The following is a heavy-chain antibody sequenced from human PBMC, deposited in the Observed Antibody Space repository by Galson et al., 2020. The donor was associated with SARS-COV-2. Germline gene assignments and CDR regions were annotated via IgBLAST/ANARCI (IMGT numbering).Heavy chain of an antibody. CDR3: VIEAGTTYDWFDP. CDR2: IYYSGST. Sequence: SETLSLTCTVSGGSISSSSYYWGWIRQPPGKGLEWIGSIYYSGSTYYNPSLKSRVTISVDTSKNQFSLKLSSVTAADTAVYYCVIEAGTTYDWFDPWGQGTLVTVSS. CDR1: GGSISSSSYY. V-gene: IGHV4-39*01. J-gene: IGHJ5*02. D-gene: IGHD1-1*01.